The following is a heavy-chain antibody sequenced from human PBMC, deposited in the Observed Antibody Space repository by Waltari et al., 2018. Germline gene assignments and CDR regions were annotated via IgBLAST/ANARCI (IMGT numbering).Heavy chain of an antibody. D-gene: IGHD6-19*01. Sequence: EVQLLESGGGLVQPGGSLRLSCAASGFTFSSYAMSWVRQGPGKGLGWVSAISGSGGSTYYADPVKGRFTISRDNSKNTLYLQMNSLRAEDTAVYYCAKDTAAVAGNNWFDPWGQGTLVTVSS. J-gene: IGHJ5*02. CDR1: GFTFSSYA. V-gene: IGHV3-23*01. CDR2: ISGSGGST. CDR3: AKDTAAVAGNNWFDP.